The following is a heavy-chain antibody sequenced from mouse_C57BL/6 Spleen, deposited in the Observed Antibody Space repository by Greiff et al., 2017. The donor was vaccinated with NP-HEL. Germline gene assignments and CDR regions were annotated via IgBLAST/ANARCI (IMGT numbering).Heavy chain of an antibody. J-gene: IGHJ4*01. CDR1: GFTFSDYG. CDR2: ISSGSSTI. V-gene: IGHV5-17*01. Sequence: EVKLMESGGGLVKPGGSLKLSCAASGFTFSDYGMHWVRQAPEKGLEWVAYISSGSSTIYYADTLKGRFTISRDNAKNTLFLQMTSLRSEDTAMYYCARKRYYAMDYWGQGTSVTVSS. CDR3: ARKRYYAMDY.